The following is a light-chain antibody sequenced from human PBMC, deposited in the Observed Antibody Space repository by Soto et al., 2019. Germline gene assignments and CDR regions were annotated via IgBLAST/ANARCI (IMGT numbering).Light chain of an antibody. V-gene: IGKV3-15*01. J-gene: IGKJ4*01. CDR2: GAS. CDR1: QSVSSN. CDR3: QQYNNWPLT. Sequence: EIVMTQSPATLSVSPGERATLSCRASQSVSSNLAWYQQKPGQAPRLLIYGASTRATGIPARFSGSGSGTEFTLTISSLRSEDFAVYYCQQYNNWPLTFGGGTKVDIK.